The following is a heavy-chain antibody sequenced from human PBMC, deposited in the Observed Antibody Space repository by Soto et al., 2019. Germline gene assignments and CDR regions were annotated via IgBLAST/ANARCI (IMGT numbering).Heavy chain of an antibody. CDR1: GGSFSGYY. J-gene: IGHJ4*02. CDR3: ARHGSGRIRLYYFAY. V-gene: IGHV4-34*01. Sequence: QVQLQQWGAGLLKPSETLSLTCAVYGGSFSGYYWSWIRQPPGNGMEWIGEFNHSGSTNYNPSLTSRVIISVDTSKNQVPLKLSSVTAADTAVYYCARHGSGRIRLYYFAYWVQGTLVTVSS. CDR2: FNHSGST. D-gene: IGHD3-10*01.